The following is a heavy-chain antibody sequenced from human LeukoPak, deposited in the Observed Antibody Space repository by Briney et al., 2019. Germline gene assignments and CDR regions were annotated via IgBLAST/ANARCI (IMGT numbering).Heavy chain of an antibody. D-gene: IGHD1-26*01. CDR3: AKVRYSGSPSSLFDY. CDR2: ISGSGGST. V-gene: IGHV3-23*01. Sequence: GRSLRLSCAASGFTFSSYGMHWVRQAPGKGLEWVSAISGSGGSTYYADSVKGRFTISRDNSKNTLYLQMNSLRAEDTAVYYCAKVRYSGSPSSLFDYWGQGTLVTVSS. J-gene: IGHJ4*02. CDR1: GFTFSSYG.